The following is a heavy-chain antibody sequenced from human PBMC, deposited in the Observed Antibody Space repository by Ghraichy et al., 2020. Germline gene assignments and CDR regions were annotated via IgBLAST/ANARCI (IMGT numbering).Heavy chain of an antibody. CDR3: ARERGTNYFDY. CDR2: ISSSSSTI. Sequence: GESLNISCAASGFTFSSYSMNWVRQAPGKGLEWVSYISSSSSTIYYADSVKGRFTISRDNAKNSLYLQMNSLRAEDTAVYYCARERGTNYFDYWGQGTLVTVSS. V-gene: IGHV3-48*01. CDR1: GFTFSSYS. D-gene: IGHD3-16*01. J-gene: IGHJ4*02.